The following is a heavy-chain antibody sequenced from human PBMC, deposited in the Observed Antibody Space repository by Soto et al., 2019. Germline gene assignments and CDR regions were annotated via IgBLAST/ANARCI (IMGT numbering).Heavy chain of an antibody. D-gene: IGHD2-15*01. CDR2: IIPIFGTA. CDR3: ATRVVAVEDDYYYYYYGMDV. Sequence: ASVKVSCKASGGTFSSYAISWVRQAPGQGLEWMGGIIPIFGTANYAQKFQGRVTITADESTSTAYMELSSLRSEDTAVYYCATRVVAVEDDYYYYYYGMDVWGQGTTVTVSS. CDR1: GGTFSSYA. J-gene: IGHJ6*02. V-gene: IGHV1-69*13.